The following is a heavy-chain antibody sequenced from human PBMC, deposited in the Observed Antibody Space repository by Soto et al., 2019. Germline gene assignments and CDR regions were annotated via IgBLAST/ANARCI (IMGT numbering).Heavy chain of an antibody. CDR3: ARVLSRITMVRGVIGFDP. Sequence: QVQLVQSGAEVKKPGASVKVSCKASGYTFTSYGISWVRQAPGQGLEWMGWISAYNGNTNYAQKLQGRVTMTTDTTTSTAYMELRSLRSDDTAVYYCARVLSRITMVRGVIGFDPWGQGTLVTVSS. CDR2: ISAYNGNT. D-gene: IGHD3-10*01. V-gene: IGHV1-18*01. CDR1: GYTFTSYG. J-gene: IGHJ5*02.